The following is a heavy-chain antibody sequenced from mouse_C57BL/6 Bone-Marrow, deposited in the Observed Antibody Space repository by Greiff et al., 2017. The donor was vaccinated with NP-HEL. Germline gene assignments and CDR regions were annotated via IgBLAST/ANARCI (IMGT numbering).Heavy chain of an antibody. D-gene: IGHD1-1*01. V-gene: IGHV1-55*01. J-gene: IGHJ1*03. CDR3: AREGYYSSSDSLYWYFDV. Sequence: QVQLQQPGAELVKPGASVKMSCKASGYTFTSYWITWVKQRPGQGLEWIGDIYPGSGSTNYNEKFKSKATLTVDTSSSTAYMDLRSLTSEDSAVYYSAREGYYSSSDSLYWYFDVWGTGTTVTVSS. CDR1: GYTFTSYW. CDR2: IYPGSGST.